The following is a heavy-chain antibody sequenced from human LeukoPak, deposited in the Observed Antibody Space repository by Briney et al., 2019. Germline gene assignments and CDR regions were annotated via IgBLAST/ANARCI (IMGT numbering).Heavy chain of an antibody. CDR2: INPNSGGT. D-gene: IGHD7-27*01. V-gene: IGHV1-2*06. CDR3: ARDLPSTSNWELDY. CDR1: GYTFIDYF. Sequence: ASVKVSRKASGYTFIDYFIHWVRQAPGQGLEWMGRINPNSGGTDYAQNFQGRVTMTRDTSISTAYMELSRLRSDDTAVYYCARDLPSTSNWELDYWGQGILVTVSS. J-gene: IGHJ4*02.